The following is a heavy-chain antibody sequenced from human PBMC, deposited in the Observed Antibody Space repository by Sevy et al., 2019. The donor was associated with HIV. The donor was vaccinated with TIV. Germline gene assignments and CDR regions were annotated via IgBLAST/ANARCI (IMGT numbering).Heavy chain of an antibody. D-gene: IGHD3-10*01. CDR1: GGSISSYY. CDR2: IYTSGST. CDR3: ARDMGSGGSYYYYYMDV. V-gene: IGHV4-4*07. J-gene: IGHJ6*03. Sequence: SETLSLTCTVSGGSISSYYWSWIRQPAGKGLEWIGRIYTSGSTNYNPSLKSRVTMSVDTSKNQFSLKLSSVTAADTAVYYCARDMGSGGSYYYYYMDVWGKGTTVTVSS.